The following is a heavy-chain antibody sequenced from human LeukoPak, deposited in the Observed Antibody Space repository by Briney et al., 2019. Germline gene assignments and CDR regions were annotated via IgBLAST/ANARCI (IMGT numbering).Heavy chain of an antibody. J-gene: IGHJ4*02. D-gene: IGHD3-22*01. CDR1: GYTFSSYE. V-gene: IGHV1-8*02. CDR3: ARARPDSTGYYSTGFDY. Sequence: GASVKVSCKASGYTFSSYEINWVRQATGQGLEWMGWMNPNSGNTGYAQKFQGRVTITMNTPTSTAYLELSSLRSEDTAVYYCARARPDSTGYYSTGFDYWGQGTLVTVSS. CDR2: MNPNSGNT.